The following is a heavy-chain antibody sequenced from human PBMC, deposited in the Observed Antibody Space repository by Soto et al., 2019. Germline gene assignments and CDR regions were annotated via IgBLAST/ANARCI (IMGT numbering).Heavy chain of an antibody. D-gene: IGHD1-26*01. CDR1: GGSISRGDYF. Sequence: QVHLQESGPGLVKPSQTLSLTCTVSGGSISRGDYFWSWIRQPPGKGLEWIAYIYSSGGPHHNPAPKSRATISLDTSKIQVALELTSVTAAVSVVYFCFREVGQTISSDAFDIWGQGTIVTVSS. J-gene: IGHJ3*02. V-gene: IGHV4-30-4*01. CDR3: FREVGQTISSDAFDI. CDR2: IYSSGGP.